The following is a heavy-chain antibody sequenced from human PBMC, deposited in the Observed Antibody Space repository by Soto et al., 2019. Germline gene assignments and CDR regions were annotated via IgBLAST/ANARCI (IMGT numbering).Heavy chain of an antibody. J-gene: IGHJ3*02. Sequence: QVQLVESGGGVVQPGRSLRLSCAASGFTFSSYGIHWVRQAPGKGLEWVAVISYDGSNKYYADSVKGRFTISRDNSKNTLYLQMNSLRAEDTAVYYCAKDSGSYYPYDAFDIWGQGTMVTVSS. V-gene: IGHV3-30*18. CDR3: AKDSGSYYPYDAFDI. CDR2: ISYDGSNK. CDR1: GFTFSSYG. D-gene: IGHD1-26*01.